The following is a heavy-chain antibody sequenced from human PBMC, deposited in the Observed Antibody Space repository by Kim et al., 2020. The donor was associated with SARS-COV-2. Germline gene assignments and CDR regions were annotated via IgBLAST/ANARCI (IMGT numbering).Heavy chain of an antibody. J-gene: IGHJ5*02. CDR3: ARDYGAVAGSNWFDP. V-gene: IGHV4-59*01. Sequence: PSLKSRVTISVDTSKNPFSLKLSSVTAADTAVYYCARDYGAVAGSNWFDPWGQGTLVTVSS. D-gene: IGHD6-19*01.